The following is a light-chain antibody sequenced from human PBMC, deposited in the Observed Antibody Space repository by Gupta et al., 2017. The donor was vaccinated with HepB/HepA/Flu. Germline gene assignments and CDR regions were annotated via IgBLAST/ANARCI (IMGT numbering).Light chain of an antibody. J-gene: IGKJ3*01. CDR2: DAS. CDR1: QSVSSY. Sequence: EIVLTQCPVTLSLSPGARATLSCRASQSVSSYLAWYQQNPGQSPRLLIYDASNRATGIPDRFSGSGAGTDFTLTISSREPEDFAVYYCQQRSNCLRVTFGHGTKVDIK. CDR3: QQRSNCLRVT. V-gene: IGKV3-11*01.